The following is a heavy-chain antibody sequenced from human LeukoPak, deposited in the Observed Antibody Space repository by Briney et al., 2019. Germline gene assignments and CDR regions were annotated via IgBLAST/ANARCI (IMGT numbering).Heavy chain of an antibody. CDR2: INSDGSST. Sequence: GGSLRLSCSASGFTFSNYWMHWVRQAPGKGLVWVSRINSDGSSTSYADSVKGRFTISRDNAKNTLCLQMNSLRAEDTAVYYCARRRSGHYFDYWGLGTLVTVSS. V-gene: IGHV3-74*01. J-gene: IGHJ4*02. D-gene: IGHD6-25*01. CDR1: GFTFSNYW. CDR3: ARRRSGHYFDY.